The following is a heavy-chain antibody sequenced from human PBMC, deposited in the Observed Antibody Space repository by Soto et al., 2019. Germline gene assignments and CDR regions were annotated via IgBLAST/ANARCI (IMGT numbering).Heavy chain of an antibody. D-gene: IGHD6-19*01. V-gene: IGHV4-30-4*01. CDR3: ARHGFLAVAGLRT. J-gene: IGHJ5*02. CDR1: GGSISSGDYY. CDR2: IYYSGRT. Sequence: QVQLQESGPGLVKPSQTLSLTCTVSGGSISSGDYYWSWIRQPPGKGLEWIGYIYYSGRTYYNPSLKSRVTISVDTSNNKCSLKLSSLTAADTAVYYCARHGFLAVAGLRTWGQGTLVTVSS.